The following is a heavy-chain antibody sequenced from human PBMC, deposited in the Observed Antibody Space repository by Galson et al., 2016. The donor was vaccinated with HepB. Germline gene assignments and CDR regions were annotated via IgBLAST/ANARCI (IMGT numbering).Heavy chain of an antibody. Sequence: QSGAEVKKPGESLKISCKGSGYNLTTYWIGWVRQMPGKGLEWVGIIYPGDSDTRYRPSFRGQVTISADKSINTAYLQWTSLKPSDTAMYYCANAGDRWGQGTLVTVSS. J-gene: IGHJ4*02. CDR3: ANAGDR. CDR1: GYNLTTYW. CDR2: IYPGDSDT. D-gene: IGHD3-10*01. V-gene: IGHV5-51*01.